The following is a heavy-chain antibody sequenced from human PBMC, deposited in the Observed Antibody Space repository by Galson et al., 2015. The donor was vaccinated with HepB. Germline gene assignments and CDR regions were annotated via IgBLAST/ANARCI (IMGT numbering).Heavy chain of an antibody. J-gene: IGHJ2*01. V-gene: IGHV3-73*01. CDR1: GFTFSGSA. D-gene: IGHD6-13*01. CDR3: RFTYSSSWPALQGRVKTDL. CDR2: IRSKANSYAT. Sequence: SLRLSCAASGFTFSGSAMHWVRQASGKGLEWVGRIRSKANSYATAYAASVKGRFTISRDDSKNTAYLQMNSLKTEDTAVYYCRFTYSSSWPALQGRVKTDLWGRGTLVTVSS.